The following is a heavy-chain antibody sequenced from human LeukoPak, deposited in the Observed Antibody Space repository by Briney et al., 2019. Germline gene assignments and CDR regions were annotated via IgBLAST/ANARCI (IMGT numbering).Heavy chain of an antibody. Sequence: GGSLRLSWAASGFTLSSYGMHWVRQAPGKGLEWVAVIWYDGSNKYYADSVKGRFTISRDNSKNTLYLQMNSLRAEDTAVYYCARDALAYCGGDCYSHFDYWGQGTLVTVSS. CDR3: ARDALAYCGGDCYSHFDY. V-gene: IGHV3-33*01. CDR2: IWYDGSNK. J-gene: IGHJ4*02. CDR1: GFTLSSYG. D-gene: IGHD2-21*02.